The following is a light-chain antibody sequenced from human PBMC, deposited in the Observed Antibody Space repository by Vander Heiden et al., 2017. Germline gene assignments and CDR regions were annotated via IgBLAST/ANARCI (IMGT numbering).Light chain of an antibody. CDR2: NTN. CDR1: SCLVPGDSY. Sequence: VVTQEPSFSVYPGGTVTLTGRFTSCLVPGDSYPSWHQQTPGQACRPLISNTNPRSTGVPDRFSGSVVGNKAALTITGGEADDDADYCGVQYMGGGIALFGGGTKLTVL. J-gene: IGLJ3*02. CDR3: VQYMGGGIAL. V-gene: IGLV8-61*01.